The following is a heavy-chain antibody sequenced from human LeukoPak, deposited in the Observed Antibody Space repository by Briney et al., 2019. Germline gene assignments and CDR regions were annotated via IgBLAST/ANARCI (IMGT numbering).Heavy chain of an antibody. CDR3: ARGGYDILTGYSVGGMDV. D-gene: IGHD3-9*01. V-gene: IGHV1-8*01. CDR2: MNPNSGNT. Sequence: ASVTVSFTASGYTFTSYDINWVRQAPGQGLEWMGWMNPNSGNTGYAQKFQGRVTMTRNTSISTAYMELSSLRSEDTAVYYCARGGYDILTGYSVGGMDVWGQGTTVTVSS. J-gene: IGHJ6*02. CDR1: GYTFTSYD.